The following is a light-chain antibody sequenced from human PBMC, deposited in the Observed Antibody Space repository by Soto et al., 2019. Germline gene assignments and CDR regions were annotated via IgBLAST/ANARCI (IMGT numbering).Light chain of an antibody. V-gene: IGKV1-33*01. CDR1: QDISNY. CDR2: DAC. Sequence: DIQMTQSPSSLSASVGDRVTITCQASQDISNYLNWYQQKPGKAPKLLIYDACNMETGVPSRFSGSGSGTDFTFTISSLQPEDIATYYCQQDDNLPFTFGGGTKMEIK. CDR3: QQDDNLPFT. J-gene: IGKJ4*01.